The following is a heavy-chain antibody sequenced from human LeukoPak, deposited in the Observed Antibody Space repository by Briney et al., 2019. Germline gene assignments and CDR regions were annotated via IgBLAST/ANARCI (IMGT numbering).Heavy chain of an antibody. CDR2: ISGSGRST. V-gene: IGHV3-23*01. J-gene: IGHJ4*02. Sequence: GGSLRLSCAASGFTFSSYGMSWVRQAPGKRLEWVSAISGSGRSTYYADSVKGRFTISRDNSKNTLYLQMNSLRAEDTAVYYCAKGVGYCSGGSCQQFDYWGQGTLVTVSS. D-gene: IGHD2-15*01. CDR1: GFTFSSYG. CDR3: AKGVGYCSGGSCQQFDY.